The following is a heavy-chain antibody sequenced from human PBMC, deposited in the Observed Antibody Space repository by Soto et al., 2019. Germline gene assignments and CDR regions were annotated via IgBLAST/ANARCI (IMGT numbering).Heavy chain of an antibody. D-gene: IGHD5-12*01. CDR2: IYYSGST. J-gene: IGHJ6*02. Sequence: QLQLQESGPGLVKPSETLSLTCTVSGGSISSSSYYWGCIRQPPGKGLEWIGSIYYSGSTYYNPSLKSRVTISVDTSKNQFSLKLSSVTAADTAVYYCARHQGDGYNGGYYGMDVWGQGTTVTVSS. CDR3: ARHQGDGYNGGYYGMDV. CDR1: GGSISSSSYY. V-gene: IGHV4-39*01.